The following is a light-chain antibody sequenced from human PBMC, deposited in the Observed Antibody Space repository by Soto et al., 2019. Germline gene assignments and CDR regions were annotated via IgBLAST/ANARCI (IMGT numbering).Light chain of an antibody. CDR2: DNT. CDR1: SSNIGAGYD. Sequence: QYVLTQPPSVSGAPGQRITISCTGSSSNIGAGYDVHWYQQLPGTAPKLLIYDNTNRPSGVPDRFSGSKSGTSASLAITGLQAEDEADYYCQSYDSSLSGSYVFGTGTKVTVL. CDR3: QSYDSSLSGSYV. V-gene: IGLV1-40*01. J-gene: IGLJ1*01.